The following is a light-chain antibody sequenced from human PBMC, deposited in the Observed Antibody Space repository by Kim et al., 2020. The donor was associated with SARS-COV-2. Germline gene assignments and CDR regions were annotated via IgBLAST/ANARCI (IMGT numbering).Light chain of an antibody. CDR1: SGHSSYA. V-gene: IGLV4-69*01. CDR2: VNSDGSH. J-gene: IGLJ3*02. CDR3: QTWGTGWV. Sequence: QLVLTQSPSASASLGASVKLTCTLSSGHSSYAIAWHQQQPEKGPRYLMKVNSDGSHNKGDGIPDRFSGSSAGAERYLIISSLQSEDETDYYCQTWGTGWVFGGGTQLTVL.